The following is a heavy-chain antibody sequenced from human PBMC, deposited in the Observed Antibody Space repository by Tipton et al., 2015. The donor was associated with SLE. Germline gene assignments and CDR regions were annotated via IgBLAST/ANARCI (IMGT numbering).Heavy chain of an antibody. Sequence: QLVQSGGGVVQPGRSLRLSCAASGFTFSTYGMHWVRQAPGKGLEWVAVIWYDGSNKYYADSVKGRFTISRDNSKNTLYLQMNSLRAEDTAVYYCARELLPYYGMDVWGQGTTVTVSS. V-gene: IGHV3-30*19. J-gene: IGHJ6*02. CDR3: ARELLPYYGMDV. D-gene: IGHD2-15*01. CDR1: GFTFSTYG. CDR2: IWYDGSNK.